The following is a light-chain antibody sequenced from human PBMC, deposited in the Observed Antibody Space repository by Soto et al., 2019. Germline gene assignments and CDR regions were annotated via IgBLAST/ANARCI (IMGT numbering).Light chain of an antibody. V-gene: IGKV3-20*01. CDR1: QSVSSNY. Sequence: EIVLTQSPGTLSLSPGERATLSCRASQSVSSNYLAWYQQKPGQAPRLLIYGASSRPTGIPDRFSGSGSGTDFTLTISRLDPEDFAVYYCLQYGSSPRTFGQGTKVEIK. CDR2: GAS. J-gene: IGKJ1*01. CDR3: LQYGSSPRT.